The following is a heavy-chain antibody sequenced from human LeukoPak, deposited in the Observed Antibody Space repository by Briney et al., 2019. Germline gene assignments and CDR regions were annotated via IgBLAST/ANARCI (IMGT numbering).Heavy chain of an antibody. Sequence: PSETLSLTCTVSGGSISSGGYYWSWIRQHPGKGLEWIGYIYYSGSTYYNPSLKSRVTISVDTSKNQFSLNLNSVTAADTAVYYCATGSNTAMASSEPQSVNWFDPWGQGTLVTVSS. J-gene: IGHJ5*02. CDR2: IYYSGST. D-gene: IGHD5-18*01. V-gene: IGHV4-31*03. CDR3: ATGSNTAMASSEPQSVNWFDP. CDR1: GGSISSGGYY.